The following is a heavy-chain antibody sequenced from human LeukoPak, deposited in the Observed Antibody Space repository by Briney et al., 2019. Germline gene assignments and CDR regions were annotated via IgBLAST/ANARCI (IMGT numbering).Heavy chain of an antibody. CDR3: ASPITIFGVVINDAFDI. V-gene: IGHV4-59*08. CDR1: GGSINNYY. CDR2: IYHSGST. J-gene: IGHJ3*02. D-gene: IGHD3-3*01. Sequence: PSETLSLTCTVSGGSINNYYWSWIRQPPGKGLEWIGSIYHSGSTYYNPSLKSRVTISVDTSKNQFSLKLSSVTAADTAVYYCASPITIFGVVINDAFDIWGQGTMVTVSS.